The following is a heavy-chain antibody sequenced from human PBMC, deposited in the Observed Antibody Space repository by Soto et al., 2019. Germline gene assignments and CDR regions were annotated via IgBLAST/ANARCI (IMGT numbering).Heavy chain of an antibody. J-gene: IGHJ6*02. CDR2: IIPIFGTA. CDR3: ARLTVVTAIPGHYYFYGTDV. V-gene: IGHV1-69*13. D-gene: IGHD2-21*02. CDR1: GGTFSSYA. Sequence: ASVKVSCKASGGTFSSYAISWVRQAPGQGLEWMGGIIPIFGTANYAQKFQGRVTITADESTSTAYMELSSLRSEDTAVYYCARLTVVTAIPGHYYFYGTDVWGHGTLVTLSS.